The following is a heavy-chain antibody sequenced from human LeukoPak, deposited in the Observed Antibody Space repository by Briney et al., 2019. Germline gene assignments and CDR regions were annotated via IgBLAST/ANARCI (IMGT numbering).Heavy chain of an antibody. CDR1: GGTFSSYA. J-gene: IGHJ4*02. D-gene: IGHD6-19*01. CDR2: IIPIFGTA. V-gene: IGHV1-69*13. CDR3: ARAIAVAGHFDY. Sequence: SSVKVSCKASGGTFSSYAISWVRQAPGQGLEWMGGIIPIFGTANYAQKFQGRVTITAEESTSTAYMELSSLRSEDTAVYYCARAIAVAGHFDYWGQGTLVTVSS.